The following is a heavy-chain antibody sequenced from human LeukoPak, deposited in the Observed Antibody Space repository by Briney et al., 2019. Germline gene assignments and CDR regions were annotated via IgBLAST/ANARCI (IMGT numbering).Heavy chain of an antibody. V-gene: IGHV1-58*01. D-gene: IGHD3-16*01. Sequence: SVKVSCKASGFTSTNFAVQWVRQARGQRLEWIGWIIVGSGATKCAQDFQERVTITRDLSTSTLYMELRSLTSEDTAVYYCAADLSNPRMGASYLDSWGQGTLVTISS. CDR3: AADLSNPRMGASYLDS. CDR1: GFTSTNFA. CDR2: IIVGSGAT. J-gene: IGHJ4*02.